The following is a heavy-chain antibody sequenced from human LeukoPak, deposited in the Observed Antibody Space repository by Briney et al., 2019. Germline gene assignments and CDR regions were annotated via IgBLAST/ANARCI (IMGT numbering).Heavy chain of an antibody. CDR1: GFTFSSYW. D-gene: IGHD2-15*01. J-gene: IGHJ4*02. CDR3: ARDCSGGSCYRNFDY. Sequence: GGSLRLSCAASGFTFSSYWMSWVRQAPGKGLEWVANIKQDGSEKYYVDSVKGRFTISRDNAKSSLYLQMNSLRAEDTAVYYCARDCSGGSCYRNFDYWGQGTLVTVSS. CDR2: IKQDGSEK. V-gene: IGHV3-7*01.